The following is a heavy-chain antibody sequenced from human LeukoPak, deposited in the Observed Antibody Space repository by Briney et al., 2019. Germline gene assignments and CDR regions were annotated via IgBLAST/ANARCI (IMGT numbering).Heavy chain of an antibody. V-gene: IGHV4-4*07. J-gene: IGHJ5*02. CDR1: GXSISSYY. D-gene: IGHD1-14*01. CDR2: IYTSGST. CDR3: ARGATRNLNWFDP. Sequence: SETLSLTWTVSGXSISSYYWSWIRQPAGEGLEWIGRIYTSGSTNYNPSLKSRVTMSVDTSKNQFSLKLSSVTAADTAVYYCARGATRNLNWFDPWGQGTLVTVSS.